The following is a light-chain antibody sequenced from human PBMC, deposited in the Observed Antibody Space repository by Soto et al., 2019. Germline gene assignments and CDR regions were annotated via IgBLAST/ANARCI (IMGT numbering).Light chain of an antibody. CDR2: GAS. V-gene: IGKV1-9*01. CDR1: QAIYSY. J-gene: IGKJ2*01. CDR3: QQLNSHPRT. Sequence: DIQMTQSPSSLSASVGDRVTISCRASQAIYSYLAWYQQKPGKAPKLLIFGASKLQSGVPSRFSGSGSGTEFTLTISSLQPEDFATYYCQQLNSHPRTFGQGTKVDIK.